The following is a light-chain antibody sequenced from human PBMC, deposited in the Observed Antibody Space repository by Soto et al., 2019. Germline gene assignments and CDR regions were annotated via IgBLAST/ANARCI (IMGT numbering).Light chain of an antibody. V-gene: IGKV1D-16*01. J-gene: IGKJ4*01. CDR1: QDINSY. CDR2: AAS. Sequence: DVQMTQSPSSLSASVGDRVTITCRASQDINSYLAWYQQKPGNAPKSLIYAASSLQTGVPSRFSGSESGTDFTRTINNLQPEDSATYYCQQYNIYPLTFGGGTKVEIK. CDR3: QQYNIYPLT.